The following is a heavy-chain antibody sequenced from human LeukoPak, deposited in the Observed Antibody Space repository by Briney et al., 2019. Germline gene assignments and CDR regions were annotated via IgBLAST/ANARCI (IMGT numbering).Heavy chain of an antibody. Sequence: GGSLRLTCAASGFTFSSHWMSWVRQAPGKGLEWVANIKKDGSEKYYVDAVKGRFTISRDNAKTSLYLQMNSLRAEDTAVYYCARDLSGIAGYTYGRGIDYWGQGTLVTVSS. CDR3: ARDLSGIAGYTYGRGIDY. J-gene: IGHJ4*02. CDR1: GFTFSSHW. V-gene: IGHV3-7*01. CDR2: IKKDGSEK. D-gene: IGHD5-18*01.